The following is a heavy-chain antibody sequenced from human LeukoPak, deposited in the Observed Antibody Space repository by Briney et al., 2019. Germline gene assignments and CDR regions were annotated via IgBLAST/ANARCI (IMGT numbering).Heavy chain of an antibody. CDR1: GFTFNNYA. CDR2: VSGSGDRI. Sequence: GGSLRLSCAASGFTFNNYAMNWVRQAPGKGRQWVSFVSGSGDRIYYAGSVKGRFTISRDNSKDTLYLQMNSLRAEDTALYYCAKGPQWATGVAFDIWGQGTMVTVSS. V-gene: IGHV3-23*01. CDR3: AKGPQWATGVAFDI. D-gene: IGHD6-19*01. J-gene: IGHJ3*02.